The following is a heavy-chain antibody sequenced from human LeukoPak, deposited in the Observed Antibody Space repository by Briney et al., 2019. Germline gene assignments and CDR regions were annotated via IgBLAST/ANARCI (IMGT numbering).Heavy chain of an antibody. D-gene: IGHD3-10*01. CDR2: ISAYNGNT. V-gene: IGHV1-18*01. Sequence: ASVKVSCKASGYTFTSYGISWVRQAPGQGLEWMGWISAYNGNTNYAQKLQDRVTMTTDTSTSTAYMELRSLRSDDTAVYYCARDSMVRGAPNWFDPWGQGTLVTVSS. CDR1: GYTFTSYG. J-gene: IGHJ5*02. CDR3: ARDSMVRGAPNWFDP.